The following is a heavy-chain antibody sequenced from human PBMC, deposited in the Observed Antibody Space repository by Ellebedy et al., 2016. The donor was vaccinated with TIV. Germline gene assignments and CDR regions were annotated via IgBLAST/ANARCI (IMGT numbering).Heavy chain of an antibody. CDR2: MYHSGST. CDR1: GSSISSGYY. Sequence: MPSETLSLTCSVSGSSISSGYYWGWLRQPPGRGLEWIGSMYHSGSTYYSPSLKSRVTISVDTSKNQLSLRLSSVTAADTAVYYCARARGQYLYGSGSYFTNWGQGEVVTVSS. J-gene: IGHJ4*02. CDR3: ARARGQYLYGSGSYFTN. V-gene: IGHV4-38-2*02. D-gene: IGHD3-10*01.